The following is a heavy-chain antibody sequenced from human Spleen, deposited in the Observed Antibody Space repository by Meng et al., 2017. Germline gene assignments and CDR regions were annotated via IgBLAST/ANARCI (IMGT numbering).Heavy chain of an antibody. Sequence: GGSLRLSCAASGFTFSSYAMTWVRQAPGKGLEWVSAISGSGGSTYYADSVKGRFTISRDNSKSTLYLQMNSLRAEDTAVYYCARVGWELLSAGPSDYWGQGTLVTVSS. V-gene: IGHV3-23*01. CDR2: ISGSGGST. CDR1: GFTFSSYA. CDR3: ARVGWELLSAGPSDY. J-gene: IGHJ4*02. D-gene: IGHD1-26*01.